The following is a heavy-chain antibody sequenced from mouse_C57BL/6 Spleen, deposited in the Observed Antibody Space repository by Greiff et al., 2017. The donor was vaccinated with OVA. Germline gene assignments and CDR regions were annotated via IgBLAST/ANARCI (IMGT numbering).Heavy chain of an antibody. CDR2: IYPSDSET. V-gene: IGHV1-61*01. D-gene: IGHD2-5*01. Sequence: VKLQESGAELVRPGSSVKLSCKASGYTFTSYWMDWVKQRPGQGLEWIGNIYPSDSETHYNQKFKDKATLTVDKSSSTAYMQLSSLTSEDSAVYYCARRGYSNYYFDYWGQGTTLTVSS. CDR3: ARRGYSNYYFDY. J-gene: IGHJ2*01. CDR1: GYTFTSYW.